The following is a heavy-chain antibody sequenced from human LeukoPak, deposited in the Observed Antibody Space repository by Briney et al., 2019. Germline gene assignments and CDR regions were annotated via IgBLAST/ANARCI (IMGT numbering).Heavy chain of an antibody. CDR2: IYYSGST. Sequence: SETLSLTCTVSGGSISSYYWSWIRQPPGKGLEWIGYIYYSGSTNYNPSLKSRVTISVDTSKNQFSLKLSSVTAADTAVYYCARGDYYDSSGNDAFVIWGQGTMVTVSS. CDR1: GGSISSYY. CDR3: ARGDYYDSSGNDAFVI. J-gene: IGHJ3*02. D-gene: IGHD3-22*01. V-gene: IGHV4-59*01.